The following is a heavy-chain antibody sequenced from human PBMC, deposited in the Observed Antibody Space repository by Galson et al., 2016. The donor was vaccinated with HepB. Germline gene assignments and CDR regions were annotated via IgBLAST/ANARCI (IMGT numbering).Heavy chain of an antibody. J-gene: IGHJ1*01. Sequence: SVKVSCKASGYTFTSYGISWVRQVPGQGLEWMGWITAFNGNTIYAQNFQGGFTMTTDTSTNTVYMELRSLRSDDTAVYYCARDPYYDSGTYPEYFQHWGQGTLVTVSS. CDR3: ARDPYYDSGTYPEYFQH. D-gene: IGHD3-22*01. CDR2: ITAFNGNT. CDR1: GYTFTSYG. V-gene: IGHV1-18*01.